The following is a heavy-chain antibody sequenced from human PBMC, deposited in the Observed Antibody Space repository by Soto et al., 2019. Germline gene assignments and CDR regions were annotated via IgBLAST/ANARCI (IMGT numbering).Heavy chain of an antibody. J-gene: IGHJ4*02. Sequence: EVQLVESGGGLVQPGGSLRLSCAASGFTFSSYWMSWVRQAPGKGLEWVANIKQDGSEKYYVDSVKGRFTISRDSAKNSLYLQMNSLRAEDTALYYCARGRGCSTGCHNFDYCGQGTLVTVSS. D-gene: IGHD2-2*01. CDR3: ARGRGCSTGCHNFDY. CDR2: IKQDGSEK. CDR1: GFTFSSYW. V-gene: IGHV3-7*01.